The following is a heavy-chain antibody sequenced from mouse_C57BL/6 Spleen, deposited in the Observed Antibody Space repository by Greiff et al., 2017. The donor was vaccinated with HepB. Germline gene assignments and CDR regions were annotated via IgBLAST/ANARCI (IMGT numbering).Heavy chain of an antibody. CDR1: GYTFTDYY. CDR3: ARFLLRTRPWFAY. V-gene: IGHV1-26*01. Sequence: VQLQQSGPELVKPGASVKISCKASGYTFTDYYMNWVKQSHGKSLEWIGDINPNNGGTSYNQKFKGKATLTVDKSSSTAYMELRSLTSEDSAVYYCARFLLRTRPWFAYWGQGTLVTVSA. J-gene: IGHJ3*01. CDR2: INPNNGGT. D-gene: IGHD1-1*01.